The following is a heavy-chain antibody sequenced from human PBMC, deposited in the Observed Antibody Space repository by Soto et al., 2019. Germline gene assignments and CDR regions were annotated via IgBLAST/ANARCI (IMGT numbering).Heavy chain of an antibody. CDR1: GYTFSGYY. D-gene: IGHD2-2*02. CDR2: INPNSGGT. CDR3: ARSLTEGYCTITGCYTRPLYAMDV. Sequence: ASVKVSCKASGYTFSGYYMHWLRQAPGQGLEGMGWINPNSGGTNYAQKFQGRVTVTRDTPTSTAYMELSRLTSDDTAAYYCARSLTEGYCTITGCYTRPLYAMDVWGHATTLTVXS. J-gene: IGHJ6*02. V-gene: IGHV1-2*02.